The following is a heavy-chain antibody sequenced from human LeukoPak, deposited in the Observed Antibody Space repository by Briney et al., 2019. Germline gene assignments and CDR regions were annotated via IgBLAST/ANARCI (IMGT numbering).Heavy chain of an antibody. CDR3: ASLTSSYIAVAAGNDY. CDR2: IYYSGST. J-gene: IGHJ4*02. Sequence: PSETLSLTCAVSGGSISSSSYYWGRIRQPPGKGLEWIGSIYYSGSTYYNPSLKSRVTISVDTSKNQFPLKLSSVTAADTAVYYCASLTSSYIAVAAGNDYWGQGTLVTVSS. D-gene: IGHD6-19*01. CDR1: GGSISSSSYY. V-gene: IGHV4-39*01.